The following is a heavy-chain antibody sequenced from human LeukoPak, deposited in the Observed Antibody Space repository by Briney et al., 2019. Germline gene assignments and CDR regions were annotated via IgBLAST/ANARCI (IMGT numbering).Heavy chain of an antibody. CDR3: ASSYCSGGSCQTPLDY. V-gene: IGHV1-2*02. Sequence: ASVKVSCKASGYTFTGYYMHWVRQAPGQGLEWMGWINPNSGGTNYAQKFQGRATMTRDTSISTAYMELSRLRSDDTAVYYCASSYCSGGSCQTPLDYWGQGTLVTVSS. D-gene: IGHD2-15*01. CDR2: INPNSGGT. CDR1: GYTFTGYY. J-gene: IGHJ4*02.